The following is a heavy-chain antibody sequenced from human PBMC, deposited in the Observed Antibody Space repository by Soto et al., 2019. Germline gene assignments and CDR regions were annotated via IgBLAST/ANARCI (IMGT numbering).Heavy chain of an antibody. CDR3: AKENYYGSGSYYSYFYGIDV. CDR1: GFTFSDYG. D-gene: IGHD3-10*01. Sequence: QVQLVESGGGVVQPGRSLRLSCAASGFTFSDYGMHWVRQAPGKGLEWVATISYDGSYTYYTDSVKDRFTISRDDSKNTXYXXMNSLRPEDTAVYYCAKENYYGSGSYYSYFYGIDVWGQGTTVTVSS. J-gene: IGHJ6*02. CDR2: ISYDGSYT. V-gene: IGHV3-30*18.